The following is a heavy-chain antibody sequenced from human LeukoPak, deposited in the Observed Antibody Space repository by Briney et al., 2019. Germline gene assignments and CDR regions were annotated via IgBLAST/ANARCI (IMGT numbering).Heavy chain of an antibody. Sequence: ASVTVSCKASGYTFTSYGISWVRQAPGQGLEWMGWISAYNGNTNYAQKFQGRVTMTRDTSTSTVYMELSSLRSEDTAVYYCAREEDVLRFLEWSTQYFQHWGQGTLVTVSS. CDR3: AREEDVLRFLEWSTQYFQH. CDR1: GYTFTSYG. V-gene: IGHV1-18*01. D-gene: IGHD3-3*01. CDR2: ISAYNGNT. J-gene: IGHJ1*01.